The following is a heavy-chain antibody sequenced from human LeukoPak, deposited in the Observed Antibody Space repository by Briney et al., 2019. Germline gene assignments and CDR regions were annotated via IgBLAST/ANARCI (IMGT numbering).Heavy chain of an antibody. CDR2: INPGGGGT. J-gene: IGHJ4*02. Sequence: ASVKVSCKASGYTFTSYYIHWVRQAPGQGLEWMGIINPGGGGTTYAQKFQGRVSMTSDASTSTVYMELSSLRSEDTALYYCARETDIAAAANYFDYWGQGTLVTVSS. CDR1: GYTFTSYY. V-gene: IGHV1-46*01. CDR3: ARETDIAAAANYFDY. D-gene: IGHD6-13*01.